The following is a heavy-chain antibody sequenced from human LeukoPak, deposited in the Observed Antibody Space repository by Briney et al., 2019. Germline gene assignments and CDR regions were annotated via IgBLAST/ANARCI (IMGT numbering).Heavy chain of an antibody. D-gene: IGHD2-2*01. Sequence: PSETLSLTCAVYGGSFSGYYWSWIRQPPGKGLEWIGEINHSGSTNYNPSLKSRVTISVDTSKNQFSLKLSSATAADTAVYCCAGAIVVVPAARVYYYYGMDVWGQGTTVTVSS. V-gene: IGHV4-34*01. CDR2: INHSGST. CDR3: AGAIVVVPAARVYYYYGMDV. J-gene: IGHJ6*02. CDR1: GGSFSGYY.